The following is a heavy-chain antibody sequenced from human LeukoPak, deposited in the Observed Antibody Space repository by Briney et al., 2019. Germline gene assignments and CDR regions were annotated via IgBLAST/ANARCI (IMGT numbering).Heavy chain of an antibody. CDR3: AKDILGIAAALVDY. D-gene: IGHD6-13*01. V-gene: IGHV3-33*06. Sequence: PGRSLRLSCAASGFTFSSYGMHWVRQAPGKGLEWVAVIWYDGSNKYYADSVKGRFTISRDNSKNTLYLQMNSLRAEDTAVYYCAKDILGIAAALVDYWGRGTLVTVSS. CDR2: IWYDGSNK. CDR1: GFTFSSYG. J-gene: IGHJ4*02.